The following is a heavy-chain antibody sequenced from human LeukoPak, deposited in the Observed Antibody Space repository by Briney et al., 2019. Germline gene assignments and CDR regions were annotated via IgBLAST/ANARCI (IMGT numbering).Heavy chain of an antibody. D-gene: IGHD3-10*01. V-gene: IGHV3-23*01. Sequence: GGSLRLSCVASGFTFSNYAVSWVRQAPGKGLEWVSAISSGSTSAYYADSVKGRFTISRDNSRNTLYMQMDNLRAEDTAVYYCAKELWFVNSYYFDYWGQGTLGTGSS. CDR1: GFTFSNYA. J-gene: IGHJ4*02. CDR2: ISSGSTSA. CDR3: AKELWFVNSYYFDY.